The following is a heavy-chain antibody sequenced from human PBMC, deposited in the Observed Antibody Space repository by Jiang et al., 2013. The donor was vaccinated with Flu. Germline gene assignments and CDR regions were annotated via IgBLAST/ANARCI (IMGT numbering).Heavy chain of an antibody. J-gene: IGHJ4*02. CDR2: IYQSGTT. CDR3: ARGRRAVSGPAGDY. V-gene: IGHV4-59*04. D-gene: IGHD6-19*01. Sequence: GPGLVKPSETLSLTCTVSGGSISSYYWSWIRQPPGKGLEWIASIYQSGTTYYNPSLKSRVSMSMDTSKNQFSLKLTSMTAADTAVYYCARGRRAVSGPAGDYWGQGTLVIVSS. CDR1: GGSISSYY.